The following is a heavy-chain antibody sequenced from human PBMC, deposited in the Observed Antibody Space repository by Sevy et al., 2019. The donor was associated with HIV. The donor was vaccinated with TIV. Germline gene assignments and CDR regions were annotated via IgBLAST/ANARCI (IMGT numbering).Heavy chain of an antibody. Sequence: GGSLRLSCVASGFTFSDSWMTWVRQAPGKGLERIAFINEDGSRLGYVDSMRGRFTISRENPKNTLYLQMNSLGAEDAAVYFGARDRAYSALDYWGQGTLVTVSS. CDR1: GFTFSDSW. D-gene: IGHD5-18*01. CDR3: ARDRAYSALDY. CDR2: INEDGSRL. J-gene: IGHJ4*02. V-gene: IGHV3-7*01.